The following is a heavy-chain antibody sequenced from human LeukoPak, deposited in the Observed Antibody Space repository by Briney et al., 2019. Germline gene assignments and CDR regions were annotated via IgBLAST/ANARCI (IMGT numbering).Heavy chain of an antibody. CDR1: GLTFRTYA. Sequence: GGSLRLSCSASGLTFRTYAMYWVRQPPGKGLEYVSAISSNGGSTNYADSVKGRLTISRDNPKNTLYLQMNRLRDEDTAVYYCVKGPTSYYGSGSYNDFWGQGTLVTVSS. J-gene: IGHJ4*02. V-gene: IGHV3-64D*06. D-gene: IGHD3-10*01. CDR3: VKGPTSYYGSGSYNDF. CDR2: ISSNGGST.